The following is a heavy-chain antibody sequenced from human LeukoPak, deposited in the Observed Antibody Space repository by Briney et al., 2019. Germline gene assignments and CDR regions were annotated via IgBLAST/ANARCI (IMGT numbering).Heavy chain of an antibody. CDR2: INHSGST. D-gene: IGHD3-10*01. CDR1: GGSFSGYF. Sequence: PSETLSLTCAVYGGSFSGYFWSWIRQPPGKGLEWIGEINHSGSTNYNPSLKSRVTISVDTSKNQFSLNLISVTAADTAVYYCARGSLYGSGIVDVWGKGTTVTVSS. V-gene: IGHV4-34*01. J-gene: IGHJ6*04. CDR3: ARGSLYGSGIVDV.